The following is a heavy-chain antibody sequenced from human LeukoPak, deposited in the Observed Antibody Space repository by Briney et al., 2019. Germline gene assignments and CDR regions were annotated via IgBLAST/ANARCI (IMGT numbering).Heavy chain of an antibody. D-gene: IGHD1-26*01. J-gene: IGHJ6*03. CDR2: INPNSGGT. V-gene: IGHV1-2*02. CDR3: ARDLRRRRIVGASVYYYMDV. CDR1: GYTFTGYY. Sequence: ASVKVSFKASGYTFTGYYMHWVRQAPGQGLEWMGWINPNSGGTNNAQKFQGRVTMTRDTTISTAYMELSRLRCDDTAVYYCARDLRRRRIVGASVYYYMDVWGKGTTVTISS.